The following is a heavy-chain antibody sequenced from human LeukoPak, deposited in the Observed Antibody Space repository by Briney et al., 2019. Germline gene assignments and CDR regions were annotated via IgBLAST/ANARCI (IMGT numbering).Heavy chain of an antibody. CDR3: ATYGGTYPLYYFGY. CDR2: IHGNGETT. J-gene: IGHJ4*02. CDR1: AFRFSSFA. D-gene: IGHD3-16*02. Sequence: GGSLRLSCAASAFRFSSFAMTWVRQAPGKGLEWVSGIHGNGETTYYADSVKGRFTISRDNSREPLYLQMNSLRVEDTAVYYCATYGGTYPLYYFGYWSQGTLVTVSS. V-gene: IGHV3-23*01.